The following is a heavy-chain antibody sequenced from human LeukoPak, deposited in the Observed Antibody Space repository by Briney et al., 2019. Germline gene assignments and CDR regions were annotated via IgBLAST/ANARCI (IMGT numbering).Heavy chain of an antibody. J-gene: IGHJ4*02. D-gene: IGHD2-15*01. V-gene: IGHV3-23*01. CDR2: ISGTGGNT. Sequence: PGGSLRLSCAASGFTVSSNYMSWVRQAPGKGLEWVSAISGTGGNTYYADSVKGRFTLSRDNLENTLFLQINSVRAADTGVTYCAKDRRPKRGYCSGGSCYVPDYFDYWGQGTLGTVSS. CDR1: GFTVSSNY. CDR3: AKDRRPKRGYCSGGSCYVPDYFDY.